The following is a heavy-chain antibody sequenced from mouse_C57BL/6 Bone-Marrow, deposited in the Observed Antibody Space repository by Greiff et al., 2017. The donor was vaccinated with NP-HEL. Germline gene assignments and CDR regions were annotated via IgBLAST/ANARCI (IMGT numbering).Heavy chain of an antibody. V-gene: IGHV1-64*01. J-gene: IGHJ3*01. D-gene: IGHD3-2*02. CDR2: IHPNSGST. CDR1: GYTFTSYW. CDR3: ARSDSSARFAY. Sequence: VQLQQPGAELVKPGASVKLSCKASGYTFTSYWMHWVKQRPGQGLEWIGMIHPNSGSTNYNEKFKSKATLTVDKSSSTAYMQLSSLTSEDSAVYYCARSDSSARFAYWGQGTLVTVSA.